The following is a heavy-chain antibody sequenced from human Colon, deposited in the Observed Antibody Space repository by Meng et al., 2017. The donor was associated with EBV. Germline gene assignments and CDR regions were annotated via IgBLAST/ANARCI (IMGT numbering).Heavy chain of an antibody. V-gene: IGHV4-4*02. CDR3: ARVWQSLTAFFDS. J-gene: IGHJ4*02. CDR2: VYHTGST. Sequence: VQLPEQGPALVKPSGTLSLTCAGSCGSISSSHWWTWVRQPPGKGLEWIGEVYHTGSTKYNPSLKSRLTISVDKSKNQFSLNLTSVTAADTAVYYCARVWQSLTAFFDSWGQGTLVTVSS. CDR1: CGSISSSHW. D-gene: IGHD2-21*01.